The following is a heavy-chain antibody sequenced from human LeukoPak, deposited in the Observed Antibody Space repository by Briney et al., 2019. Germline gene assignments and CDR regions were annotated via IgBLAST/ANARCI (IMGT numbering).Heavy chain of an antibody. CDR2: ISGSGGST. V-gene: IGHV3-23*01. D-gene: IGHD3-3*01. CDR1: GFSFSSFA. J-gene: IGHJ6*03. Sequence: GGSLRLSCAASGFSFSSFAMSWVRQAPGKGLEWVSAISGSGGSTYYADSVKGRFTISRDNSKNTLYLQMNSLRAEDTAVYYCGGTYYDFWSGYQLYYYYYYMDVWGKGTTVTVSS. CDR3: GGTYYDFWSGYQLYYYYYYMDV.